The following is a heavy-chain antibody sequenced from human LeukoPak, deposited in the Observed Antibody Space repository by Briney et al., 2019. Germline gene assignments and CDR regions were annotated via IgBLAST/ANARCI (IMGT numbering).Heavy chain of an antibody. CDR3: AKGLVSGAFDI. CDR1: GFTFSSYS. Sequence: GGSLRLSCAASGFTFSSYSMNWVRQAPGKGLEWVSVIYSGGSTYYADSVKGRFTISRDNSKNTLYLQMNSLRAEDTAVYYCAKGLVSGAFDIWGQGTMVTVSS. D-gene: IGHD3/OR15-3a*01. J-gene: IGHJ3*02. V-gene: IGHV3-66*01. CDR2: IYSGGST.